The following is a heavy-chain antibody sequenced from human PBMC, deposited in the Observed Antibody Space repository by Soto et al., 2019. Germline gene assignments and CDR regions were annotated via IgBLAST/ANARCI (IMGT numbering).Heavy chain of an antibody. CDR1: GFSISDYG. CDR2: ISYDGNNT. J-gene: IGHJ6*02. V-gene: IGHV3-30*18. D-gene: IGHD1-26*01. CDR3: AKGAGDRLSLGMDV. Sequence: QVQLVESGGGVVQPGWSLRLSCAASGFSISDYGMEWVRQAPGKGLEWVALISYDGNNTYYADAVKGRVTISSDNSKDPLFLQMTGLRAEDTAVYYCAKGAGDRLSLGMDVWGQGTKVTVSS.